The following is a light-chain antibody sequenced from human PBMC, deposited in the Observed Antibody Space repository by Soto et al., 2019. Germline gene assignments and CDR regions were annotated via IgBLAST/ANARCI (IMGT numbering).Light chain of an antibody. CDR2: DAS. V-gene: IGKV3-11*01. Sequence: EIVLTQSPATLSLSPGERATLSCRASQSVKNYLAWYQQKPGQAPRLLIYDASNRATGIPARFSGSGSGTDFTLTISSLEPEDSAVYYWQQRSNWPPVTFGGGNKVEIK. J-gene: IGKJ4*01. CDR1: QSVKNY. CDR3: QQRSNWPPVT.